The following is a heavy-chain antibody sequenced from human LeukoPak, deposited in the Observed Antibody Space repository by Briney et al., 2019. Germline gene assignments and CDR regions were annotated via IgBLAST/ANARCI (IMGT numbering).Heavy chain of an antibody. CDR3: ARGAREYYYDSSGYLSY. J-gene: IGHJ4*02. CDR1: GFTFSSYA. D-gene: IGHD3-22*01. V-gene: IGHV3-23*01. Sequence: PGGSLRLSCTTSGFTFSSYAMSWVRQAPGKGLEWVSAISGNGVSTYYADSVKGRFTISRDNSKNTLYLQMNSLRAEDTAVYYCARGAREYYYDSSGYLSYWGQGTLVTVSS. CDR2: ISGNGVST.